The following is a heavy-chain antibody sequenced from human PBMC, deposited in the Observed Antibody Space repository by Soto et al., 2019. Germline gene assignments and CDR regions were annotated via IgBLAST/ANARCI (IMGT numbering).Heavy chain of an antibody. CDR1: GYTFTSYG. CDR3: ARVFEKVGASHANFDY. Sequence: GASVKVSCKASGYTFTSYGISWVRQAPGQGLEWMGWISAYNGNTNYAQKLQGRVTMTTDTSTSTAYMELRSLRSDDTAVYYCARVFEKVGASHANFDYWGQGTLVTVSS. J-gene: IGHJ4*02. V-gene: IGHV1-18*01. D-gene: IGHD1-26*01. CDR2: ISAYNGNT.